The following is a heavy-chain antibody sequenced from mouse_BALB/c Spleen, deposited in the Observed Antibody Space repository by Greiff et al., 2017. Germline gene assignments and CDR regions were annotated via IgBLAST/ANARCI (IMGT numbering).Heavy chain of an antibody. CDR3: AGGYWYYFDY. D-gene: IGHD2-3*01. CDR2: ISYSGST. V-gene: IGHV3-2*02. J-gene: IGHJ2*01. Sequence: EVQLQESGPGLVKPSQSLSLTCTVTGYSITSDYAWNWIRQFPGNKLEWMGYISYSGSTSYNPSLKSRISITRDTSKNQFFLQLNSVTTEDTATYYCAGGYWYYFDYWGQGTTLTVSS. CDR1: GYSITSDYA.